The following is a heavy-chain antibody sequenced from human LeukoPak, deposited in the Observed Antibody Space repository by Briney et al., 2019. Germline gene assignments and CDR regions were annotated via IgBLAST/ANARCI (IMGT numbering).Heavy chain of an antibody. V-gene: IGHV1-18*01. CDR3: ARDDIAAAGTTPGY. CDR1: GYTFTSYG. J-gene: IGHJ4*02. Sequence: GASVKVSCKASGYTFTSYGISWVRQAPGQGLEWMGWISAYNGNTNYAQKLQGRVTMTTDTSTSTAYMELRSLRSEDTAVYYCARDDIAAAGTTPGYWGQGTLVTVSS. CDR2: ISAYNGNT. D-gene: IGHD6-13*01.